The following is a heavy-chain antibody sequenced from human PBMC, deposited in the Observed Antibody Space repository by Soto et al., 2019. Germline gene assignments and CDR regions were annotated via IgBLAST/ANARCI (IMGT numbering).Heavy chain of an antibody. CDR2: INPSGGST. V-gene: IGHV1-46*01. Sequence: ASVKGSCKTSGYTITRYYMQWVRQAPGQGLEWMGIINPSGGSTSYAQKFQGRVTMTRDTSTSTVYMELSSLRSEDTAVYYCARGGLGAVRGRAFDIWGQGTMVTVS. CDR3: ARGGLGAVRGRAFDI. J-gene: IGHJ3*02. D-gene: IGHD1-26*01. CDR1: GYTITRYY.